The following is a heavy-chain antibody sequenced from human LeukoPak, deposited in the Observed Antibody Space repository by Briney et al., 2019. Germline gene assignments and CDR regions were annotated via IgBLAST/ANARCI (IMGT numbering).Heavy chain of an antibody. V-gene: IGHV3-33*08. Sequence: GGSLRLSCAASGFTFSSYSMNWVRQAPGKGLEWVAGIWEDGSNIYYADSVKGRFTISRDNSKNTLYLQMNSLRAEDTAVYYCARVGYNSGWYEYWGQGALVTVSS. D-gene: IGHD6-19*01. CDR3: ARVGYNSGWYEY. CDR2: IWEDGSNI. J-gene: IGHJ4*02. CDR1: GFTFSSYS.